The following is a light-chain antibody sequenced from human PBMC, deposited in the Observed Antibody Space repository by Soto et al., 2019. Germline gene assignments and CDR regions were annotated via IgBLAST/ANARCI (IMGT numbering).Light chain of an antibody. Sequence: ETVMTQSPATLSVSPGERATLSCGASQSVSTNLAGYQQNLGQVPRLLIYGASTMASDIPATFSGSGSGTEFTLTISSLQSEEFAVYYCQQYNEWPLTFVGGTKVEIE. CDR3: QQYNEWPLT. CDR1: QSVSTN. CDR2: GAS. J-gene: IGKJ4*01. V-gene: IGKV3-15*01.